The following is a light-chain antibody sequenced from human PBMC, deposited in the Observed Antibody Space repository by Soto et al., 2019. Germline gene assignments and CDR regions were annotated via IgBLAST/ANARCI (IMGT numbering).Light chain of an antibody. Sequence: DIVMTQSPVSLPVTPGEPASISCRSSQSLLHSHGYTYLDWYLQKPGQSTQLLIYMGSTRASGVPDRFSGIGSGTDFTLKISRVETEDVDVYYCMQALQTPLTFGGGTKVEIK. CDR1: QSLLHSHGYTY. CDR2: MGS. J-gene: IGKJ4*01. CDR3: MQALQTPLT. V-gene: IGKV2-28*01.